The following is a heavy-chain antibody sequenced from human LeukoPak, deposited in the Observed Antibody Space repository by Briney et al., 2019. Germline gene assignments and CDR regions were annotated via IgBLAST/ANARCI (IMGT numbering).Heavy chain of an antibody. Sequence: GASVKVSCKASGYTFTGYYMHWVRQAPGQGLEWMGWINPNSGGTNYAQKFQGWVTMTRDTSISTAYMELSRLRSDDTAVYYCAREGLKWDHFETHDAFDIWRQGTMVTVSS. J-gene: IGHJ3*02. V-gene: IGHV1-2*04. D-gene: IGHD3-9*01. CDR1: GYTFTGYY. CDR3: AREGLKWDHFETHDAFDI. CDR2: INPNSGGT.